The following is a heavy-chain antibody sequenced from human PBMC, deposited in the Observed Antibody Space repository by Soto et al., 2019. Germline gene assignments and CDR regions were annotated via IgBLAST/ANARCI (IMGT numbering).Heavy chain of an antibody. V-gene: IGHV3-30-3*01. D-gene: IGHD1-26*01. Sequence: QVQLVESGGGVVQPGRSLRLSCAASGFTFSSYAMHWVRQAPGKGLEWVAVISYDGSNKYYADSVKGRFTISRDNSKKTLYLQMNSLRAEDTAVYYCAREGGSYYRTLDPWGQGTLVTVSS. CDR1: GFTFSSYA. CDR2: ISYDGSNK. J-gene: IGHJ5*02. CDR3: AREGGSYYRTLDP.